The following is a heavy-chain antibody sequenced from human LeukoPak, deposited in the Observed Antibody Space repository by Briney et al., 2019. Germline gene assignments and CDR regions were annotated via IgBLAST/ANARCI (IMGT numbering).Heavy chain of an antibody. CDR2: IYYSGST. D-gene: IGHD3-3*01. Sequence: SETLSLTCTVSGGSISSHYWSWIRQPPGKGLEWIGYIYYSGSTNYNPSLKSRVTISVDTSKNQFSLKLSSVTAADTAVYYCAREGSPLHDFWGGYTFDPWGQGTLVTVSS. CDR3: AREGSPLHDFWGGYTFDP. CDR1: GGSISSHY. V-gene: IGHV4-59*11. J-gene: IGHJ5*02.